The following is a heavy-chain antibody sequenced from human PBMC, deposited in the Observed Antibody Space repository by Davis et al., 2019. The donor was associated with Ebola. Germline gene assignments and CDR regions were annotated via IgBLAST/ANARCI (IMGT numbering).Heavy chain of an antibody. J-gene: IGHJ4*02. CDR1: GYSFTGYY. D-gene: IGHD5-18*01. CDR2: INANTGGT. CDR3: ARDARWIQLWFIDY. V-gene: IGHV1-2*04. Sequence: ASVKVSCKASGYSFTGYYLHWLRLAPGQGLEWMGWINANTGGTRYAQKFQGWVTLTRDTSISTAYMELYRLRSDDTAVYYCARDARWIQLWFIDYWGQGTLVTVSS.